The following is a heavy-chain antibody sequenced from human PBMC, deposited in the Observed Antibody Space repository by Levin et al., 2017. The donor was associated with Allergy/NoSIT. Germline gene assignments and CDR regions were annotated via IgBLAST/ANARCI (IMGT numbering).Heavy chain of an antibody. Sequence: GGSLRLSCAASGFTFSSYGMHWVRQAPGKGLEWVAVIWYDGSNKYYADSVKGRFTISRDNSKNTLYLQMNSLRAEDTAVYYCARDLEGLWFGELWAPDYWGQGTLVTVSS. J-gene: IGHJ4*02. CDR3: ARDLEGLWFGELWAPDY. CDR1: GFTFSSYG. CDR2: IWYDGSNK. V-gene: IGHV3-33*01. D-gene: IGHD3-10*01.